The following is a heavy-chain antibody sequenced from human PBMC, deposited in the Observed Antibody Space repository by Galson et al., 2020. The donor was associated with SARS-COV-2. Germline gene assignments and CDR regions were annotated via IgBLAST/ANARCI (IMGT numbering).Heavy chain of an antibody. CDR2: IYYTGST. CDR3: ARQISTFTYQGHHYYGMDV. D-gene: IGHD2-2*01. V-gene: IGHV4-59*08. CDR1: GGSISSYY. J-gene: IGHJ6*02. Sequence: SETLSLTCTVSGGSISSYYWSWIRQPPGKGLEWIGYIYYTGSTNYNPSLKSRVTISVDTSKSQFSLKLTSVTAADTAVYYCARQISTFTYQGHHYYGMDVWGQGTTVTVSS.